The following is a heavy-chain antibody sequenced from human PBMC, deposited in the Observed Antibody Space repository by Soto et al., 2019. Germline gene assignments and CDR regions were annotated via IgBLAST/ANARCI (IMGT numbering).Heavy chain of an antibody. CDR2: IYYSGRT. Sequence: SETLSLTCSVSGGSISSGGYFYSWIRQHPGQGLEWIGSIYYSGRTYYNASLQSRLSMSVDTSKNHFSLKLTSVTAADTAVYFCARLAKEENPKVGSWYFFDYWGQGVMVTVSS. CDR1: GGSISSGGYF. V-gene: IGHV4-31*03. J-gene: IGHJ4*02. CDR3: ARLAKEENPKVGSWYFFDY. D-gene: IGHD1-26*01.